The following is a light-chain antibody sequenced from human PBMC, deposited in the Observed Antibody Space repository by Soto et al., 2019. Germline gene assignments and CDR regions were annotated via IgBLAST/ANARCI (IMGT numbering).Light chain of an antibody. V-gene: IGKV1-17*03. CDR1: QGISNY. J-gene: IGKJ1*01. CDR3: LQHNTYPRT. CDR2: GAS. Sequence: DIQMTQSPCAMSASVGDAVTSTFRASQGISNYLAWFQQKPGKVPERLIFGASSLQSGVPSRFSGRGYGTEFTLTISSLQPEDFATYYCLQHNTYPRTFGQGTKVDIK.